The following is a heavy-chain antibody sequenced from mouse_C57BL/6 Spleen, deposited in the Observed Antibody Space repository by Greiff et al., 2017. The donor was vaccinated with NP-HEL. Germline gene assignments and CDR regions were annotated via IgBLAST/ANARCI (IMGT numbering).Heavy chain of an antibody. J-gene: IGHJ4*01. V-gene: IGHV1-52*01. Sequence: QVQLQQPGAELVRPGSSVKLSCKASGYTFTSYWMHWVKQRPIQGLEWIGNIDPSDSETHYNQKFKDKATLTVDTSSSTAYMQLSSLTSEDSAVYYGARMKYGSSSYAMDYWGQGTSVTVSA. CDR2: IDPSDSET. CDR1: GYTFTSYW. D-gene: IGHD1-1*01. CDR3: ARMKYGSSSYAMDY.